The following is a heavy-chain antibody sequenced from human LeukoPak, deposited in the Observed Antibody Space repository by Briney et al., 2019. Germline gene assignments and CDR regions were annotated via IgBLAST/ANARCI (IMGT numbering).Heavy chain of an antibody. V-gene: IGHV4-39*02. D-gene: IGHD3-9*01. CDR2: FFYSGST. CDR3: ARARGRYIDFLDY. CDR1: GGSTSSNYY. J-gene: IGHJ4*02. Sequence: PSETLSLTCTVSGGSTSSNYYWGWIRQPPGKGLEWIVSFFYSGSTYYNPSLKSRVTISVDTSKNQFSLRLSSVTAADTAVYYCARARGRYIDFLDYWGQGTLITVSS.